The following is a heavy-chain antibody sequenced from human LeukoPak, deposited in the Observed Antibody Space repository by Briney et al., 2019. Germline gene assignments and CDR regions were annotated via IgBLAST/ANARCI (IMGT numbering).Heavy chain of an antibody. Sequence: GKSLRLSYAASGFIFSNYGMHWARQAPGKGLEWVAVIWYDGSNQEYADSVRGRFTISRDSSKNTVYLQMNSLRDDDTAVYYCARDVDTSGHFSRFDPWGQGTLVTVSS. V-gene: IGHV3-33*01. CDR3: ARDVDTSGHFSRFDP. J-gene: IGHJ5*02. D-gene: IGHD3-22*01. CDR2: IWYDGSNQ. CDR1: GFIFSNYG.